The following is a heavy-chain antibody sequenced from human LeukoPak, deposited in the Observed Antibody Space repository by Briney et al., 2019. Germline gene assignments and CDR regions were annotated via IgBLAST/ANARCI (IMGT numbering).Heavy chain of an antibody. Sequence: GASVKVSCKASGYTFTGHYMHWVRQAPGQGLEWMGWINPKSGGTNYAQKFQGRVTMTRDTSISTAYMELSRLRSDDTAVYYCARGPLRYFDWLSTHSYFDYWGQGTLVTVSS. CDR2: INPKSGGT. V-gene: IGHV1-2*02. J-gene: IGHJ4*02. CDR3: ARGPLRYFDWLSTHSYFDY. D-gene: IGHD3-9*01. CDR1: GYTFTGHY.